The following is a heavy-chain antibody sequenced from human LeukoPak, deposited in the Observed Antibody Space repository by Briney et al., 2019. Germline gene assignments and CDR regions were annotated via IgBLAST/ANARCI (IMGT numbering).Heavy chain of an antibody. CDR3: ARDLHPRLTGYFDY. V-gene: IGHV1-2*02. J-gene: IGHJ4*02. D-gene: IGHD3-16*01. Sequence: ASVKVSCKASGYTFTDYYIHWVRQAPGQGLEWMGWINPNTGGTNYAQKFQGRVTMTRDTSISTAYMELSRLRSDDTAVFYCARDLHPRLTGYFDYWGQGTLVTVSS. CDR1: GYTFTDYY. CDR2: INPNTGGT.